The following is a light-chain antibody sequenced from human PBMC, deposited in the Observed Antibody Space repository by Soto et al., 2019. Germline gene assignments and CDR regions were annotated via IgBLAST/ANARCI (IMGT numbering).Light chain of an antibody. CDR3: QQQGT. J-gene: IGKJ2*01. CDR2: AAS. Sequence: EIVLTQSPGTLSLSPGERATLACRASEFLGRSYLVWYQQKPGQAPRLLIYAASRRATGIPDRFSGSGSATEYTLTINTLEPEDFAVYYCQQQGTFGQGTKLEIK. V-gene: IGKV3-20*01. CDR1: EFLGRSY.